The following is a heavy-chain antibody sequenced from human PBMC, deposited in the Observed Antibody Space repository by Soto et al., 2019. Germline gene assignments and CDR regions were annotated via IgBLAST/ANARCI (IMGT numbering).Heavy chain of an antibody. V-gene: IGHV1-18*01. J-gene: IGHJ4*02. CDR3: VRDIFAYFDPPASDY. Sequence: QVQLVQSGAEVKRPGASVKVSCKASNYTFINFGISWVRQAPGQGLEWMGWISTLNGKTNYAQKFQGRITITADTSTSTAYMEMRSLISDDTAVYYCVRDIFAYFDPPASDYWGQGTLVTVSS. D-gene: IGHD3-9*01. CDR1: NYTFINFG. CDR2: ISTLNGKT.